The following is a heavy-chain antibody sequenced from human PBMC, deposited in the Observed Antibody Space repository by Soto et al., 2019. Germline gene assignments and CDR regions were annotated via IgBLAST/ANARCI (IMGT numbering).Heavy chain of an antibody. Sequence: SVKVSCKASGGTFSSYAISWVRQAPGQGLEWMGGIIPIFGTANYAQKFQGRVTITADESTSTAYMELSSLRSEDAAVYYCARKRITMVRGVIMGGMDVWGQGTTVTVSS. V-gene: IGHV1-69*13. CDR1: GGTFSSYA. CDR3: ARKRITMVRGVIMGGMDV. CDR2: IIPIFGTA. D-gene: IGHD3-10*01. J-gene: IGHJ6*02.